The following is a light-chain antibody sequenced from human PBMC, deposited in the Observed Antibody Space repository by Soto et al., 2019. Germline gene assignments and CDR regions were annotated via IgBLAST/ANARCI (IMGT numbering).Light chain of an antibody. Sequence: QSVLTQPPSVSGAPGQRVTISCTGSSSNIGAGYDVHWYQQLPGTAPKLLIYGNSNRPSGVPDRFSGSKSGTSASLAITGLQAEDEADYYCQSDDSSLSGSVVFGGGTKHTVL. CDR2: GNS. CDR1: SSNIGAGYD. V-gene: IGLV1-40*01. J-gene: IGLJ2*01. CDR3: QSDDSSLSGSVV.